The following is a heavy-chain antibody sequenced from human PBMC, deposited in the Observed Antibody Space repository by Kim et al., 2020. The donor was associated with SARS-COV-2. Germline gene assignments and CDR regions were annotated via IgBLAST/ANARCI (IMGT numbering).Heavy chain of an antibody. CDR3: ARDTSNYFDY. CDR2: ISYDGSNK. D-gene: IGHD1-1*01. J-gene: IGHJ4*02. Sequence: GGSLRLSCAASGFTFSSYAMHWVRQAPGKGLEWVAVISYDGSNKYYADSVKGRFTISRDNSKNTLYLQMNSLRAEDTAVYYCARDTSNYFDYWGQGTLVT. CDR1: GFTFSSYA. V-gene: IGHV3-30*04.